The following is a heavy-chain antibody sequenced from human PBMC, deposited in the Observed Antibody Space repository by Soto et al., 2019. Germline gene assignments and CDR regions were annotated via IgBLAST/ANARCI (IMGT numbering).Heavy chain of an antibody. V-gene: IGHV1-18*01. D-gene: IGHD2-15*01. CDR2: ISASNGNT. CDR1: GYTFTSYG. J-gene: IGHJ4*02. Sequence: ASVKVSCKASGYTFTSYGISWVRQAPGEGLEWVGWISASNGNTNYAQKLQGRLTLTTDTSTSTAYMDLTTLRSDDTAVYFCARDPGAASFDFWAQGTLVTVPS. CDR3: ARDPGAASFDF.